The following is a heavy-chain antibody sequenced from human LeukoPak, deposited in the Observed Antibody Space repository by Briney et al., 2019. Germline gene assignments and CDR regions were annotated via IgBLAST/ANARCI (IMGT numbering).Heavy chain of an antibody. Sequence: PGGSLRLSCAASGFTFSSYAMSWVCQAPGKGLEWVSAISGSGGSTYYADSVKGRFTISRDNSKNTLYLQMNSLRAEDTAVYYCANLIAVAGTENAFDIWGQGTMVTVSS. V-gene: IGHV3-23*01. CDR2: ISGSGGST. CDR3: ANLIAVAGTENAFDI. CDR1: GFTFSSYA. D-gene: IGHD6-19*01. J-gene: IGHJ3*02.